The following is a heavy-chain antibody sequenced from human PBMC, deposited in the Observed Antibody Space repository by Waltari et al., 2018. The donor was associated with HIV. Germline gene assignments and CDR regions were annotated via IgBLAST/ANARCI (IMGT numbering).Heavy chain of an antibody. CDR2: SSGSGGST. V-gene: IGHV3-23*01. CDR3: AKDLWGWGS. Sequence: EVQLLESGGGLVQPGGSLRLSCAASGFTFSSYAINWVRQAPGKGLEGVSASSGSGGSTSYADSGKGRLTISRDNSKNTVYLQMNSLRAEDTAVYYCAKDLWGWGSWGQGTLVTVSS. D-gene: IGHD3-16*01. CDR1: GFTFSSYA. J-gene: IGHJ5*02.